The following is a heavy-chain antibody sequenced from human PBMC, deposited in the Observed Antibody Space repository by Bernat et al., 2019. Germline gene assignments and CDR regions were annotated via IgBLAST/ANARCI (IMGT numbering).Heavy chain of an antibody. CDR3: ARAYYYDSSGVDY. Sequence: QVQLVESGGGVVQPGGSLRLSCAASGFTFSSYAMHWVRQAPGKGLEWVAVISYDGSNKYYADSVKGRFTISRDNSKNTLYLQMNSLRAEDTAVYYCARAYYYDSSGVDYWGQGTLVTVSS. CDR2: ISYDGSNK. J-gene: IGHJ4*02. CDR1: GFTFSSYA. D-gene: IGHD3-22*01. V-gene: IGHV3-30-3*01.